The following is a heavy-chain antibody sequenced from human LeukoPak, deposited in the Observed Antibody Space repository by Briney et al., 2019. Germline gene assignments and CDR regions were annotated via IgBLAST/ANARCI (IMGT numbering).Heavy chain of an antibody. CDR1: GFTFNRCW. V-gene: IGHV3-7*01. CDR3: TSWGDTTAEYFQR. CDR2: INPNGRDT. D-gene: IGHD2-21*02. Sequence: GGSLRLSCVVSGFTFNRCWMNWVRQAPGKGLEWVAHINPNGRDTYYVDSVKGRFTISRDNAQNSMYLQMNSLRVEDTAVYYCTSWGDTTAEYFQRWGQGTLVTVSS. J-gene: IGHJ1*01.